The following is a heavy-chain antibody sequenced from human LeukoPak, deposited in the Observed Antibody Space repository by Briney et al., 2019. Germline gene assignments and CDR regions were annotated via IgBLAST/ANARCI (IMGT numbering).Heavy chain of an antibody. V-gene: IGHV1-18*01. D-gene: IGHD6-19*01. CDR3: ARVISDTVAGRNWFDP. CDR1: GYTXTSYG. CDR2: ISPYNGNT. Sequence: ASVKVSCKTSGYTXTSYGISRVRQAPGQGLEWMGWISPYNGNTDYAQKLQGRVTMTTDTSTSTAYMELRSLRSDDTAVYYCARVISDTVAGRNWFDPWGQGTLVTVSS. J-gene: IGHJ5*02.